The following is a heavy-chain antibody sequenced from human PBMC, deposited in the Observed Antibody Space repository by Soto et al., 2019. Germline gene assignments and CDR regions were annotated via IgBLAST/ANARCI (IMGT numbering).Heavy chain of an antibody. Sequence: DSVQVSRKAAGYAITSYGISWVRQAPGQGIEWMGWISAYNGNTNYAQKLQGRVTMTTDTSTSTAYMELRSLRSDDTAVYYCARMCFFFIWTGTLKVFDISGQGTMVTV. D-gene: IGHD3-9*01. CDR2: ISAYNGNT. J-gene: IGHJ3*02. CDR1: GYAITSYG. V-gene: IGHV1-18*04. CDR3: ARMCFFFIWTGTLKVFDI.